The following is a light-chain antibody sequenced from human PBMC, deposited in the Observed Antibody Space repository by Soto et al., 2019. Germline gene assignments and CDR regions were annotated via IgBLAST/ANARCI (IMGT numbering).Light chain of an antibody. Sequence: DIQMTQSPSTLSASIGDGVTITCRASQTIDTWLAWYQQKPGKAPKLMIYKASSLQAGVPSRFIGSGSGTEFTLTISSLQPDDFATYYCQHYSLYSRTFGQGTKVEVK. CDR3: QHYSLYSRT. J-gene: IGKJ1*01. CDR2: KAS. CDR1: QTIDTW. V-gene: IGKV1-5*03.